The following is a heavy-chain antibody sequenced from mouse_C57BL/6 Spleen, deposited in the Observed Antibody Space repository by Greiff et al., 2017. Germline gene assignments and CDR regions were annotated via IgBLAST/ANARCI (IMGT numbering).Heavy chain of an antibody. Sequence: EVQVVESGGGLVQPGGSLSLSCAASGFTFTDYYMSWVRQPPGKALEWLGFIRNKANGYTTEYSASVKGRFTISRDNSQSILYLQMNALRAEDSATYYCARSYDYDWYFDVWGTGTTVTVSS. CDR1: GFTFTDYY. J-gene: IGHJ1*03. CDR3: ARSYDYDWYFDV. D-gene: IGHD2-4*01. CDR2: IRNKANGYTT. V-gene: IGHV7-3*01.